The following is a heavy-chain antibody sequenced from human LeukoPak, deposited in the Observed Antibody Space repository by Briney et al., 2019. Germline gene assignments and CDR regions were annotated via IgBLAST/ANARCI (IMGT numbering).Heavy chain of an antibody. CDR3: ARSVIAVAVNDAFDI. V-gene: IGHV5-51*01. Sequence: GESLKISCKGSGYSFTSYWIGWVRQMPGEGLEWMGIIYPGDSDTRYSPSFQGQVTISADKSISTAYLQWSSLKASDTAMYYCARSVIAVAVNDAFDIWGQGTMVTVAS. D-gene: IGHD6-19*01. J-gene: IGHJ3*02. CDR2: IYPGDSDT. CDR1: GYSFTSYW.